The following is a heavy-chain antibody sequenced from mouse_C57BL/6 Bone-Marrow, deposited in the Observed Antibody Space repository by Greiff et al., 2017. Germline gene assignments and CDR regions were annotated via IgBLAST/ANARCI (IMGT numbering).Heavy chain of an antibody. CDR1: GYTFTDYN. Sequence: DVQLQQSGPELVKPGASVKMSCTASGYTFTDYNMHWVKQSHGKSLEWVGYINPTNGGTNSTHKFKGKATLAVNNSSSTADMELRSLTSEDSAVYYWAPLDYWGQGTTLTVSS. CDR3: APLDY. V-gene: IGHV1-22*01. CDR2: INPTNGGT. J-gene: IGHJ2*01.